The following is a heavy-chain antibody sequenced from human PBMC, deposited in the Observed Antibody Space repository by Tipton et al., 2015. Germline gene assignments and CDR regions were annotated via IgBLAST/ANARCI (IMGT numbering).Heavy chain of an antibody. D-gene: IGHD4-11*01. CDR3: ARGRGMRLLDS. V-gene: IGHV4-38-2*01. CDR2: INHSGTT. J-gene: IGHJ5*01. CDR1: GYSISSGYY. Sequence: GLVKPSETLSLTCDVSGYSISSGYYWGWIRQPPGKGPEWIGEINHSGTTNYSPSLKSRVTISVDESKNEFSLRLNSVTVADTAVYYCARGRGMRLLDSWGQGTLVTVSS.